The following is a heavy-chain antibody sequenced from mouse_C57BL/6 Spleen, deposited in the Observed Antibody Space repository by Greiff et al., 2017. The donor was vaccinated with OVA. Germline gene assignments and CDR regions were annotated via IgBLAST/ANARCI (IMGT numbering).Heavy chain of an antibody. D-gene: IGHD3-2*02. CDR1: GFTFSDYG. J-gene: IGHJ3*01. Sequence: EVQLQESGGGLVKPGGSLKLSCAASGFTFSDYGMHWVRQAPEKGLEWVAYISSGSSTIYYADTVKGRFTISRDNAKNTLFLQMTSLRSEDTAMYYCAIYSSGPFAYWGQGTLVTVSA. CDR2: ISSGSSTI. CDR3: AIYSSGPFAY. V-gene: IGHV5-17*01.